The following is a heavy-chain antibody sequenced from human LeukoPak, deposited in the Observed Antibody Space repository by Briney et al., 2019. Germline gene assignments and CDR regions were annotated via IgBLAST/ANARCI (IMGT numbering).Heavy chain of an antibody. CDR2: ISWNSGSI. CDR1: GFTFDDYA. Sequence: GGSLRLSCEASGFTFDDYAMHWVRQAPGKGLEWVSGISWNSGSIGYADSVKGRFTFSRDNAKTSLYLQMTRLRPEDTALYYCAKDGDTMVRGVITYFDYWGQGTLVTVSS. V-gene: IGHV3-9*01. D-gene: IGHD3-10*01. CDR3: AKDGDTMVRGVITYFDY. J-gene: IGHJ4*02.